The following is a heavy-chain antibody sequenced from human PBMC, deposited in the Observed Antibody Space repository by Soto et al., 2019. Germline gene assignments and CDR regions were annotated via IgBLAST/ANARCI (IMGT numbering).Heavy chain of an antibody. CDR3: ERNYDSWSGWLDP. D-gene: IGHD3-3*01. V-gene: IGHV4-4*07. Sequence: SLTCTVSVGSISSYYWSLIRQPAGKGLEWIGRIYTSGRTNYNPSLKSRVTMSVDTSKNQFSLKLSSVTAADTAVYYCERNYDSWSGWLDPWGQGTMVTVYS. CDR2: IYTSGRT. CDR1: VGSISSYY. J-gene: IGHJ5*02.